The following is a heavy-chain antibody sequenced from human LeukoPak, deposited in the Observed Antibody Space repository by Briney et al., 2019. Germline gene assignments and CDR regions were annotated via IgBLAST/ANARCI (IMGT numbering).Heavy chain of an antibody. Sequence: GGSLRLSCAASGFNIVNYWMHWVRHVPGRGLECVANMNEDGSEKHYGDSVKGRFTIFRDNGKQSLYLQMNSLRAEDTAVYYCASQSSSWYIAYWGQGTLVTVSS. CDR3: ASQSSSWYIAY. CDR1: GFNIVNYW. V-gene: IGHV3-7*05. J-gene: IGHJ4*02. D-gene: IGHD6-13*01. CDR2: MNEDGSEK.